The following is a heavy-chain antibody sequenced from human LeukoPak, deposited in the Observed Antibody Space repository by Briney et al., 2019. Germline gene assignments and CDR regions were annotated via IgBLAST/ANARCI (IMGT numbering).Heavy chain of an antibody. Sequence: GGSLRLSCAASGFTFSSYEMNWVRQAPGKGLEWVSVIYSDGRTYYADSVKSRVTISRDNSKNTLDLQMNSLRAEDTAVYYCARAGVLVISRCGAFDIWGQGTMVTVSS. V-gene: IGHV3-53*01. D-gene: IGHD3-22*01. J-gene: IGHJ3*02. CDR2: IYSDGRT. CDR1: GFTFSSYE. CDR3: ARAGVLVISRCGAFDI.